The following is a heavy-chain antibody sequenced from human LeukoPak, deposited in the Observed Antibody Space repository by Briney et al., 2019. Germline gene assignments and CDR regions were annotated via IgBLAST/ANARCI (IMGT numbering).Heavy chain of an antibody. Sequence: GESLKISCKGSGDTFTNHWIGWVRQLPGEGLEWMGIIYPGDSDTKYSPSFQGHVTISVDKSINTAYLQWSSLKASDTAMYYCARHTGEGSHFQHWGQGSLVTVSS. J-gene: IGHJ1*01. D-gene: IGHD3-16*01. CDR2: IYPGDSDT. CDR3: ARHTGEGSHFQH. V-gene: IGHV5-51*01. CDR1: GDTFTNHW.